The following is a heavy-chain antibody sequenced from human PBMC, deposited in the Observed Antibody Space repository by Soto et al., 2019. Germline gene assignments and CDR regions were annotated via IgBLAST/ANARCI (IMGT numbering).Heavy chain of an antibody. V-gene: IGHV3-23*01. CDR2: ISGSGGST. J-gene: IGHJ6*02. Sequence: GGSLRLSCAASGFTFSSYAMSWVRQAPGKGLEWASAISGSGGSTYYADSVKGRFTISRDNSKNTLYLQMNSLRAEDTAVYYCEKLRETNQAYYDFWSGYPMPPSYGTDVWGQGTPVTVSS. CDR1: GFTFSSYA. CDR3: EKLRETNQAYYDFWSGYPMPPSYGTDV. D-gene: IGHD3-3*01.